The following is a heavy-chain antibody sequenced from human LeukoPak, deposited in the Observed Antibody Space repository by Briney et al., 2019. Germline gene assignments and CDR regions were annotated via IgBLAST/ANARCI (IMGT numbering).Heavy chain of an antibody. D-gene: IGHD3-10*01. J-gene: IGHJ4*02. CDR1: GFTFSSYA. Sequence: PGGSLRLSCAASGFTFSSYAMHWVRQAPGKGLEWVAVISYDGSNKYYADSVKGRFTISRDNSKNTLYLQMNSLRAEDTAVYYCAKDRRVIRGGFDYWGQGTLVTVSS. V-gene: IGHV3-30-3*01. CDR3: AKDRRVIRGGFDY. CDR2: ISYDGSNK.